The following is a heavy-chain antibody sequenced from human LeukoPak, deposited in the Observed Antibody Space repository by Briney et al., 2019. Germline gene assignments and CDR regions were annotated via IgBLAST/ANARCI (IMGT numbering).Heavy chain of an antibody. CDR1: GFTFSSYS. CDR2: ISSSSRYK. Sequence: GGSLRLSCTASGFTFSSYSMNWVRQAPGKGLEWVSSISSSSRYKYYADSVKGRFTISRDSGKNSLYLQMNSLRADDTAVYYCVRDLTTSSTAYLYHWGQGTLVTVSS. J-gene: IGHJ1*01. D-gene: IGHD6-6*01. CDR3: VRDLTTSSTAYLYH. V-gene: IGHV3-21*01.